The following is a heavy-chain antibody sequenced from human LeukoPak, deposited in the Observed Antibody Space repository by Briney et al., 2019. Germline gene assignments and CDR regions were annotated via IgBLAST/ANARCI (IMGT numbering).Heavy chain of an antibody. D-gene: IGHD1-20*01. CDR1: GYSISSGYY. V-gene: IGHV4-38-2*01. J-gene: IGHJ4*02. CDR2: IYHSGGT. CDR3: ARSITGTLFDY. Sequence: SETLSLTCALSGYSISSGYYWGWIRQPPGKGLEWIGNIYHSGGTYYNPSLQSRVTISVDTSKNQFSLKLSSVIAADTAVYYCARSITGTLFDYWGQGTLVTVSS.